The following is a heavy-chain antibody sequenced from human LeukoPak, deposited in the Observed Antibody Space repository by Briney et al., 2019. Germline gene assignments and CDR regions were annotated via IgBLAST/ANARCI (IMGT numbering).Heavy chain of an antibody. CDR2: IYPGDSDT. V-gene: IGHV5-51*01. D-gene: IGHD6-13*01. Sequence: GESLKISCNGSGYSFTSYWIGCVRQMPGKGLELMGIIYPGDSDTRYSPSFQGQVTILADKSISTAYLQWSSLKGSDTAMYYCVRHETGIAAAGPVFWGEGSMVSVCS. CDR3: VRHETGIAAAGPVF. CDR1: GYSFTSYW. J-gene: IGHJ6*01.